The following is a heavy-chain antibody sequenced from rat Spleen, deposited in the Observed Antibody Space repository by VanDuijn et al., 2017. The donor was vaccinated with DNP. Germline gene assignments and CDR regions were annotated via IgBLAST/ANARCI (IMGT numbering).Heavy chain of an antibody. CDR3: STLNYYASLSGYFDY. V-gene: IGHV5S10*01. CDR1: GFIFSDYN. D-gene: IGHD1-12*01. CDR2: IVHDGSRT. Sequence: EVQLVESGGGLVQPGGSRKLSCAASGFIFSDYNMAWVRQAPKKGLEWVATIVHDGSRTYYRDSVKGRFTVSRDNAKSTLYLQMDSLRSDDTATYYCSTLNYYASLSGYFDYWGQGTQVTVSS. J-gene: IGHJ3*01.